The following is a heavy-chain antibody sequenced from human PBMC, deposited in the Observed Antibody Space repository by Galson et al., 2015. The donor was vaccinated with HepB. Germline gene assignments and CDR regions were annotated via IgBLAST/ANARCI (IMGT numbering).Heavy chain of an antibody. D-gene: IGHD2-2*01. Sequence: SETLSLTCTVSGDSLSTYYWNWIRQPPGKGLEWIGYIFYSGSTNYNPSLKSRVTISVDTSKNQFSLNLRSVTAADTAVYYCARHRCSGAHCYAITYWGRGTLVTVSS. CDR3: ARHRCSGAHCYAITY. CDR1: GDSLSTYY. CDR2: IFYSGST. J-gene: IGHJ4*02. V-gene: IGHV4-59*08.